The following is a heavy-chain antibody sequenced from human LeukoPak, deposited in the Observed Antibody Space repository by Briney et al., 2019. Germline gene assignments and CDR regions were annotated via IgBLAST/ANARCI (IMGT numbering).Heavy chain of an antibody. V-gene: IGHV4-34*01. J-gene: IGHJ6*02. CDR1: GGSFSGYY. CDR3: ARGLGTYYYYGMDV. Sequence: SETLSLTCAVYGGSFSGYYWSWIRQPPGKGLEWIGEINHSGSTNYNPSLKSRVTISVDTSKNQFSLKLSSVTAADTAVYYCARGLGTYYYYGMDVWGQGTTVTVSS. CDR2: INHSGST. D-gene: IGHD6-13*01.